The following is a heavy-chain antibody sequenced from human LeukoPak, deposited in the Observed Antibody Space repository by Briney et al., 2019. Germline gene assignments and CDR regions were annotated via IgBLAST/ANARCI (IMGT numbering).Heavy chain of an antibody. D-gene: IGHD3-10*02. V-gene: IGHV4-59*01. CDR2: VAYSGNS. Sequence: SETLSLTCTVSGDSINNYYWSWLRQTPGEGLGWIGFVAYSGNSNYNPSLESRVTISIDTSKNQFSLKLNSVTAADTAMYYCARVVRGAVTFNRFDPWGQGTLVTVSS. J-gene: IGHJ5*02. CDR3: ARVVRGAVTFNRFDP. CDR1: GDSINNYY.